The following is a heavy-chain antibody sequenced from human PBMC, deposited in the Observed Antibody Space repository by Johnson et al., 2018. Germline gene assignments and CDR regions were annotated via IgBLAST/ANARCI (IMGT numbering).Heavy chain of an antibody. D-gene: IGHD3-3*01. CDR1: GYTFTSYD. J-gene: IGHJ6*02. CDR3: ARGRSGYYTYYYYYYGMDV. Sequence: QVQLVQSGAEVKKXGASXKVXCKASGYTFTSYDINWVRQATGQGLEWMGWMNPNSGNTGYAQKFQGSVTMTRNTSISTAYMELSSLRSEDTAVYYCARGRSGYYTYYYYYYGMDVWGQGTTVTVSS. V-gene: IGHV1-8*01. CDR2: MNPNSGNT.